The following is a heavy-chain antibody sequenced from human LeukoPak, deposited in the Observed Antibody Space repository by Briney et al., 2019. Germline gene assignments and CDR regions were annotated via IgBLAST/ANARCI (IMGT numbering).Heavy chain of an antibody. J-gene: IGHJ4*02. D-gene: IGHD1-26*01. Sequence: PSETLSLTCTVFGGSISSYYWSWIRQPPGKGLEWIGYIYYSGSTNYNPSLKSRVTISVDTSKNQFSLKLSSVTAADTAVYYCASREIVGASTFAYWGQGTLVTVSS. CDR2: IYYSGST. CDR1: GGSISSYY. CDR3: ASREIVGASTFAY. V-gene: IGHV4-59*01.